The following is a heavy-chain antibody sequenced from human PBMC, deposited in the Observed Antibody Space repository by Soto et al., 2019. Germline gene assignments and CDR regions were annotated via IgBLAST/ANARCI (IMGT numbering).Heavy chain of an antibody. CDR1: GFTLGAYG. CDR2: ISSYGGNI. D-gene: IGHD3-10*01. Sequence: EVQVVESGGGVVQPGDSLRLSCAASGFTLGAYGFHWVRQAPGKALEYISAISSYGGNIYYANSVKGRFTISRDNSKNTLYLQMGSLRAEDMGVYYCARDVGSGNYYKGVYYYYYMDVWGKGTKVTVSS. V-gene: IGHV3-64*01. CDR3: ARDVGSGNYYKGVYYYYYMDV. J-gene: IGHJ6*03.